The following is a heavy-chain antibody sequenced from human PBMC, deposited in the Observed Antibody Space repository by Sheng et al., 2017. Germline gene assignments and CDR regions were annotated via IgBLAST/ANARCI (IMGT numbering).Heavy chain of an antibody. V-gene: IGHV4-39*07. CDR2: IYYSGST. D-gene: IGHD3-10*01. CDR1: GGSISSSSYY. Sequence: QLQLQESGPGLVKPSETLSLTCTVSGGSISSSSYYWGWIRQPPGKGLEWIGSIYYSGSTYYNPSLKSRVTISVDTSKNQFSLKLSSVTAADTAVYYCARKGSRGDDAFDIWGQGTMVTVSS. CDR3: ARKGSRGDDAFDI. J-gene: IGHJ3*02.